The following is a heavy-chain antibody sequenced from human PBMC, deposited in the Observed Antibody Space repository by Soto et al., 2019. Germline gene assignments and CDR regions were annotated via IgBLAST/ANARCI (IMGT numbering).Heavy chain of an antibody. Sequence: ASVKVSCKASGYTFTGYYMHWARQAPGQGLEWMGWINPNSGGTNYAQKFQGRVTMTRDTSISTAYMELSRLRSDDTAVYYCARDDRGSSGWYVIDPWGQGTLVTVSS. V-gene: IGHV1-2*02. CDR1: GYTFTGYY. CDR2: INPNSGGT. J-gene: IGHJ5*02. D-gene: IGHD6-19*01. CDR3: ARDDRGSSGWYVIDP.